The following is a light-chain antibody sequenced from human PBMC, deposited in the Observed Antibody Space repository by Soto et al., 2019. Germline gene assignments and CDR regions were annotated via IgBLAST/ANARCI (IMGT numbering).Light chain of an antibody. J-gene: IGKJ4*01. CDR2: WAS. CDR3: QQYYSSPPT. CDR1: QSVLSSSNNKNY. Sequence: DIVMTQSPDSLAVSLGERATINCKSSQSVLSSSNNKNYLAWYQQKPGQPPKLLIYWASTRESGVPDRFSGSGSGTDFTLTITSLQAEDVAVYYCQQYYSSPPTFGGGTKLEI. V-gene: IGKV4-1*01.